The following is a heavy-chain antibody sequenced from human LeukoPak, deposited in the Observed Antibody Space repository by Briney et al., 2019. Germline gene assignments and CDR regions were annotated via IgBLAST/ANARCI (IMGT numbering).Heavy chain of an antibody. CDR3: ARVSGTIRVWPQPFGDGMDV. D-gene: IGHD3-10*01. V-gene: IGHV3-23*01. CDR2: ISGSGRST. CDR1: RFTFSSYV. Sequence: PGGSLRLSCAASRFTFSSYVMSWVRQAPGKGLECVSAISGSGRSTYYADSVKGRFTISRDNSKNTLYLQMNSLRAEDTAAYYCARVSGTIRVWPQPFGDGMDVWGQGTTVTVSS. J-gene: IGHJ6*02.